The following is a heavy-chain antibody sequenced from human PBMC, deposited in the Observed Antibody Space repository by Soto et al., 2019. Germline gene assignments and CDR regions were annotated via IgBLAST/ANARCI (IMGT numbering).Heavy chain of an antibody. CDR2: INHSGST. Sequence: PSETLSLTCAVYGGSFSGYYWSWIRQPPGKGLEWIGEINHSGSTNYNPSLKSRVTISVDTSKNQFSLKLSSVTAADTAVYYCASARYYYDSSGYYRPFDYWGQGTLVTVSS. V-gene: IGHV4-34*01. CDR1: GGSFSGYY. CDR3: ASARYYYDSSGYYRPFDY. J-gene: IGHJ4*02. D-gene: IGHD3-22*01.